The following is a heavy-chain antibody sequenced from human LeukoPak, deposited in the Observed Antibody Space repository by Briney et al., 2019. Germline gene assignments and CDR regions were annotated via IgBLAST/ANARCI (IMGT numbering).Heavy chain of an antibody. D-gene: IGHD3-22*01. CDR1: GGTFSSYA. CDR3: ARDALVYYYDSSGADMDV. Sequence: SVKVSCKASGGTFSSYAISWVRQAPGQGLEWMGGIIPIIETPKKAEKFQGRVTMTTDTSTSTAYMELGSLRSDDTAVYYCARDALVYYYDSSGADMDVWGKGTTVTVSS. V-gene: IGHV1-69*05. CDR2: IIPIIETP. J-gene: IGHJ6*03.